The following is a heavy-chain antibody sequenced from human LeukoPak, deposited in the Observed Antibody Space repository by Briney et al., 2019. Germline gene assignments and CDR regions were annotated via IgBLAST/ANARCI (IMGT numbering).Heavy chain of an antibody. D-gene: IGHD2/OR15-2a*01. V-gene: IGHV4-34*09. J-gene: IGHJ4*02. Sequence: SETLSLTCAVYGGSFSGYYWSWIRQPPGKGLEWIGYIYYSGSTYYNPSLKSRVTISVDTSKNQFSLKLSSVTAADTAVYYCARLSMIRDYWGQGTLVTVSS. CDR2: IYYSGST. CDR3: ARLSMIRDY. CDR1: GGSFSGYY.